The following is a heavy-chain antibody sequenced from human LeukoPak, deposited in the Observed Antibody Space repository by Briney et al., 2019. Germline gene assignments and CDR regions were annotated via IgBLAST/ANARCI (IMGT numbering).Heavy chain of an antibody. CDR3: ARDRIVGVERPVDV. J-gene: IGHJ6*02. V-gene: IGHV4-39*02. Sequence: SETLSLTCTVSGGSISSSSCHWGWIRQSPGKGLEWIGNIYYGGSTYYNPSLQSRVTISVDTSKNRFSLKLGSVTAADTAVYYCARDRIVGVERPVDVWGQGTTVTVSS. CDR1: GGSISSSSCH. CDR2: IYYGGST. D-gene: IGHD1-26*01.